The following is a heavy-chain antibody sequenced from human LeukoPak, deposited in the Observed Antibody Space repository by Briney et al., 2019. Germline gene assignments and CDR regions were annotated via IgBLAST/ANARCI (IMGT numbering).Heavy chain of an antibody. Sequence: SGTLSLICGVSGGSISSTNWWTWIRQPPGKGLEWIGEVHLDGRTNYNPSLESRLTMSVDLSENHISLKLTSVTAADTAVYYCAREGGFYRPLDYTGQGTVVTVSS. CDR3: AREGGFYRPLDY. CDR1: GGSISSTNW. J-gene: IGHJ4*02. V-gene: IGHV4-4*02. CDR2: VHLDGRT. D-gene: IGHD3-3*01.